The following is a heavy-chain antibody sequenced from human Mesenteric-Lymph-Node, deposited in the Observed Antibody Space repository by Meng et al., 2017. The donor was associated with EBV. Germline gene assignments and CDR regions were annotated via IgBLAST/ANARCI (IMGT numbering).Heavy chain of an antibody. Sequence: QVQLQGSGPGLVKPLETLSLTCTGSGGSVSSGSYYWNWIRQPPGKGLEWIGYISYSGSTKYNPSLKSRVTISVDTSKTQFSLKLSSVTAADTAVYYCARDNGDYVSDPWGQGTLVTVSS. CDR1: GGSVSSGSYY. CDR3: ARDNGDYVSDP. J-gene: IGHJ5*02. D-gene: IGHD4-17*01. CDR2: ISYSGST. V-gene: IGHV4-61*01.